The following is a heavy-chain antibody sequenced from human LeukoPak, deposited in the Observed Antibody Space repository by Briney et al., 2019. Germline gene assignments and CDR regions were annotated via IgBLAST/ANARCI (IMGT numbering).Heavy chain of an antibody. D-gene: IGHD2-2*02. Sequence: SETLSLTCPVYGGSFSGYYWSWIRQPPGKGLAWIGEINHSGSTNYNPSLKSRVTISVDTSKNQFSLRLSSVTAADTAVYYCARGGAQYCSSTSCYTLFDYWGQGTLVTVSS. J-gene: IGHJ4*02. CDR1: GGSFSGYY. CDR2: INHSGST. CDR3: ARGGAQYCSSTSCYTLFDY. V-gene: IGHV4-34*01.